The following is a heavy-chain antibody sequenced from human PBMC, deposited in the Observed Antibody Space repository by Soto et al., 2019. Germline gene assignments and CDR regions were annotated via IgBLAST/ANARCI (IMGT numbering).Heavy chain of an antibody. CDR3: ARVGVFPWSSWWNWFDP. J-gene: IGHJ5*02. CDR2: IYYSGST. CDR1: GGSISSSSYY. V-gene: IGHV4-39*01. D-gene: IGHD6-13*01. Sequence: QLQLQESGPGLVKPSETLSLTCTVSGGSISSSSYYWGWIRQPPGKGLEWIGSIYYSGSTYYNPSLKSRVTISVDTSKNQFSLKLSSVTAADTAVYYCARVGVFPWSSWWNWFDPWGQGTLVTVSS.